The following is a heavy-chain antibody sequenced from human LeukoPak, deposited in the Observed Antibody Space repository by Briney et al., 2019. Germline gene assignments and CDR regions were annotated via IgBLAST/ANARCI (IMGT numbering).Heavy chain of an antibody. CDR1: GYTFTGYY. V-gene: IGHV1-2*02. J-gene: IGHJ6*03. CDR3: ARGGDIHLWINYYYYMDV. CDR2: INPNSGGT. D-gene: IGHD5-18*01. Sequence: GASVKVSCKASGYTFTGYYIHWVRQAPGQGLEWMGWINPNSGGTNYAQKFQGRVTLTRDMSTSTVYMELSSLRSEDTAVYYCARGGDIHLWINYYYYMDVWGKGTTVTVSS.